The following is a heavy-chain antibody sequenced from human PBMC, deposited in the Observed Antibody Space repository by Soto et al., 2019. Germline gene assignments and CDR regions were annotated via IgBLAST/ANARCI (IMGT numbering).Heavy chain of an antibody. Sequence: PGGSLRLSCAASGFTFSSYGMHWVRQAPGKGLEWVAVIWYDGSNKYYADSVKGRFTISRDNSKNTLYLQMNSLRAEDTAVYYCARVMVRGVIIVDYYYYGMDVWGQGTTVTVSS. D-gene: IGHD3-10*01. J-gene: IGHJ6*02. CDR2: IWYDGSNK. CDR3: ARVMVRGVIIVDYYYYGMDV. V-gene: IGHV3-33*01. CDR1: GFTFSSYG.